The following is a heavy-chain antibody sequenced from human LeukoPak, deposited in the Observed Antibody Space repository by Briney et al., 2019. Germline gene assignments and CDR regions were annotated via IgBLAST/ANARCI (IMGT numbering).Heavy chain of an antibody. V-gene: IGHV4-34*01. CDR1: GGSISSYY. D-gene: IGHD3-9*01. Sequence: NTSETLSLTCTVSGGSISSYYWSWIRQPPGKGLEWIGEINHSGSTNYNPSLKSRVTISVDTSKNQFSLKLSSVTAADTAVYYCARQGMSISDYWGQGTLVTVSS. J-gene: IGHJ4*02. CDR2: INHSGST. CDR3: ARQGMSISDY.